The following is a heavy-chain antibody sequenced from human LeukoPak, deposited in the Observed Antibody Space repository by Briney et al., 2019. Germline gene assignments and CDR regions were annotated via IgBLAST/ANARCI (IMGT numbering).Heavy chain of an antibody. V-gene: IGHV3-48*01. D-gene: IGHD3-22*01. CDR3: ARDSDYAFDH. CDR2: ISRII. Sequence: TGGSLRLSCAASGFTFSSYSMNWVRQAPGKGLEWVSYISRIISYADSVKGRFTISRDNAKNSLYLQMNSLRPEDTAVYYCARDSDYAFDHWGQGTLVTVSS. J-gene: IGHJ4*02. CDR1: GFTFSSYS.